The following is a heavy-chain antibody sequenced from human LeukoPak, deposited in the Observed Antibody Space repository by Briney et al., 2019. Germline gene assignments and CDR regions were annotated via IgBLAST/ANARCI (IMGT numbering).Heavy chain of an antibody. CDR3: ARARAPNYYDSSGPRGWFDP. V-gene: IGHV1-2*02. CDR1: GYTFTGYY. CDR2: INPNSGGT. J-gene: IGHJ5*02. D-gene: IGHD3-22*01. Sequence: ASVKVSCKASGYTFTGYYMHSVRPAPGQGLEWMGGINPNSGGTNYAQKFQGRVTMARDTSISTAYMELSRLRSDDTDVYYCARARAPNYYDSSGPRGWFDPWGQGTLVTVSS.